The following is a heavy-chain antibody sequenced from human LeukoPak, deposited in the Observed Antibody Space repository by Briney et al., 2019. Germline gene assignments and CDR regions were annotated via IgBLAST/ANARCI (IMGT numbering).Heavy chain of an antibody. CDR2: IDGSGGST. D-gene: IGHD4/OR15-4a*01. Sequence: GGCLRLSCAASGFTFSNYPMSWVRQAPGKGLEWVSVIDGSGGSTHYADSVKGRFTISRDNSKNTLYLQMNSLRAEDTAVYYCAKSTNYLSIDYWGQGTLVTVSS. J-gene: IGHJ4*02. CDR1: GFTFSNYP. CDR3: AKSTNYLSIDY. V-gene: IGHV3-23*01.